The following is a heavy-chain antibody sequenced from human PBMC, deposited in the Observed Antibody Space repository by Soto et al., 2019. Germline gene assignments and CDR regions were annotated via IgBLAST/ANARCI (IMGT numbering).Heavy chain of an antibody. CDR3: HSYDFWSGYYFLGAFDI. D-gene: IGHD3-3*01. CDR2: ISGSGGST. V-gene: IGHV3-23*01. CDR1: GFTFSSYA. Sequence: GGSLRLSCAASGFTFSSYAMSWVRQAPGKGLEWVSAISGSGGSTYYADSVKGRFTISRDNSKNTLYLQMNSLRAEDTAVYYCHSYDFWSGYYFLGAFDIWGQGTMVTVSS. J-gene: IGHJ3*02.